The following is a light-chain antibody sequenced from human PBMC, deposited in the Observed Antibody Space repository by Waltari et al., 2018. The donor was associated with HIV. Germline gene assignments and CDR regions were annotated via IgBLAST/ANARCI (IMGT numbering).Light chain of an antibody. CDR1: ALSKQY. J-gene: IGLJ2*01. Sequence: SYELTQPPSMSVSQGQTARITCSGDALSKQYAYWYQQKPGQAPVLIIYKDTERPSGIPERFSGSNSGTIATLTISGVQAEDEAAYYCQSADSSGIYEIFGGGTKVIVL. CDR2: KDT. CDR3: QSADSSGIYEI. V-gene: IGLV3-25*03.